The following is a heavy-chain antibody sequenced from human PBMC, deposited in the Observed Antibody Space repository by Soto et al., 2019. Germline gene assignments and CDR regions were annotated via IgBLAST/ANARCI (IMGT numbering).Heavy chain of an antibody. CDR3: ARDGPDNGFDP. CDR1: GGSISSYY. CDR2: IYYSGST. J-gene: IGHJ5*02. Sequence: PSETLSLTCTVSGGSISSYYWSWIRQPPGKGLEWIGYIYYSGSTNYNPSLKSRVTISVDTSKNQFSLKLSSVTAADTAVYYCARDGPDNGFDPWGQGTLVTVSS. V-gene: IGHV4-59*01.